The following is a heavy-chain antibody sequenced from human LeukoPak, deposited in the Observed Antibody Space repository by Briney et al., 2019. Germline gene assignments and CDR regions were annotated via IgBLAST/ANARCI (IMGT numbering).Heavy chain of an antibody. V-gene: IGHV3-48*02. J-gene: IGHJ4*02. CDR3: ARVAERQLWLRSAFGY. D-gene: IGHD5-18*01. Sequence: GGSLRLSCAASGFTFSTYSMNWVRQAPGKGLEWVSFISTGSSTIYYADSVKGRFTISRDNAKNSLYLQMNSLRDEDTAVYYCARVAERQLWLRSAFGYWGQGTLVTVSS. CDR1: GFTFSTYS. CDR2: ISTGSSTI.